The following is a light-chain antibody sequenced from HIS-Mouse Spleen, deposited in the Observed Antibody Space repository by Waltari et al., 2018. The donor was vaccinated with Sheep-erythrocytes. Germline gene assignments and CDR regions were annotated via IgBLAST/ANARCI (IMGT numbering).Light chain of an antibody. J-gene: IGLJ1*01. CDR2: DVS. CDR3: CSYAGSYNHV. CDR1: SSDVGGYNY. Sequence: QSALTQPRSVSGSPGQSVTISCTGTSSDVGGYNYVSWYQQYPGKAPKLMIYDVSKRPSGVPDRFSSSKSGNTASLTISGLQAEDEADYSCCSYAGSYNHVFATGTKVTVL. V-gene: IGLV2-11*01.